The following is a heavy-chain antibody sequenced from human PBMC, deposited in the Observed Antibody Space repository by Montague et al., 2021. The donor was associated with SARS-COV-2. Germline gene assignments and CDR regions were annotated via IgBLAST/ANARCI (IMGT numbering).Heavy chain of an antibody. CDR1: GSSVRSYY. CDR2: IYDGGST. D-gene: IGHD3-10*02. CDR3: ASANTMTTFGGPYYIDS. V-gene: IGHV4-59*02. Sequence: SETLSLTCIVSGSSVRSYYCSWIRQPPGKGLELVGNIYDGGSTXXXSXXXXRVTISVDTSKNQFSLKLSSVTAAATAVSYCASANTMTTFGGPYYIDSWGQGTLVTVSA. J-gene: IGHJ4*02.